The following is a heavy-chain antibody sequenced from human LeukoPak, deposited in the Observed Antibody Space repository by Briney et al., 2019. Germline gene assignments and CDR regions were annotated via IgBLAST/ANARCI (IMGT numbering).Heavy chain of an antibody. Sequence: SETLSLTCSVSGDSITNYYWSSIRQPPGKGLDYIGYIHYNGHSNYSPSLRGRVTMSVDTSKNQFSLRLTSVTAADTAVYYCARHLTGGTYPIDYWGRGTLVTVSS. CDR3: ARHLTGGTYPIDY. J-gene: IGHJ4*02. CDR2: IHYNGHS. V-gene: IGHV4-59*08. CDR1: GDSITNYY. D-gene: IGHD3-16*01.